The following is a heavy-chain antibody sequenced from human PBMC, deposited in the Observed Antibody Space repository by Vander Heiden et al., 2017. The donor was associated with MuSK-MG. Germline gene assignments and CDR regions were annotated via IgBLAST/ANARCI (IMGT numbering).Heavy chain of an antibody. CDR2: ISWTSAGI. V-gene: IGHV3-9*01. J-gene: IGHJ3*02. D-gene: IGHD4-17*01. Sequence: EVQLVASGGGVVEPGRSLRVSCAASGITLDDYAMPWVRQAPGKGLEWVSGISWTSAGIAYAYSVKGRFTISRDNARNALYLQMNSLRVEDTALYYCTKGAGYGDHSGDAFDIWGQGTMVTVSS. CDR1: GITLDDYA. CDR3: TKGAGYGDHSGDAFDI.